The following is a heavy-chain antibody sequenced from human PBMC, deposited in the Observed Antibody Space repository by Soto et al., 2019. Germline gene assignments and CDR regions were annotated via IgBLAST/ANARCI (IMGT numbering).Heavy chain of an antibody. CDR2: INPSGGST. Sequence: GASVKVSCKSSGYTFTSYYMHWVRQAPGQGLEWMGIINPSGGSTSYAQKFQGRVTMTRDTSTSTVYMELSSLRSEDTAVYYCARTRRKTPVLLSFGESLDWGQGTLVTVSS. CDR3: ARTRRKTPVLLSFGESLD. V-gene: IGHV1-46*01. D-gene: IGHD3-10*01. CDR1: GYTFTSYY. J-gene: IGHJ4*02.